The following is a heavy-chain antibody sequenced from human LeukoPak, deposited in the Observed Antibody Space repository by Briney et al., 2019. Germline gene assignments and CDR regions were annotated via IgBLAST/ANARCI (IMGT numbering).Heavy chain of an antibody. D-gene: IGHD3-10*01. Sequence: ASVKVSCKASGYTFTSYYMHWVRQAPGQGLEWMGIINPSGGSTSYAQKFQGRVTMTRDMSTSTVYMELSSLRSEDTAVYYCARRRLTYYYGSGSYDYWGQGTLVTVSS. CDR2: INPSGGST. CDR1: GYTFTSYY. V-gene: IGHV1-46*01. CDR3: ARRRLTYYYGSGSYDY. J-gene: IGHJ4*02.